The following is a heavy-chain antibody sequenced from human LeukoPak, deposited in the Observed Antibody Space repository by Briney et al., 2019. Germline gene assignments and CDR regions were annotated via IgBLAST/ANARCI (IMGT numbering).Heavy chain of an antibody. Sequence: GGSLRLSCAASGFTFSGSAMHWVRQASGKGLEWVGRIRSKANNYATAYTASVKGRFTISRDDSKSTAYLQMHSLKTDDTAVYYCTRRYGSGSYYFDYWGQGTLVTVSS. CDR1: GFTFSGSA. CDR2: IRSKANNYAT. V-gene: IGHV3-73*01. D-gene: IGHD3-10*01. CDR3: TRRYGSGSYYFDY. J-gene: IGHJ4*02.